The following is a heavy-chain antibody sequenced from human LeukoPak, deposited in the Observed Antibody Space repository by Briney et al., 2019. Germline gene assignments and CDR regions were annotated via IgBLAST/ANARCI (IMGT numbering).Heavy chain of an antibody. Sequence: SETLSLTCTVSGGSISSYYWSWIRQPPGKGLEWIGYIYYSGSTNYNPSLKSRVTISVDTSKNQFSLKLSSVTAADTAVYYCARGTFTVTMVGYYFDYWGQGTLVTVSS. CDR2: IYYSGST. CDR1: GGSISSYY. D-gene: IGHD4-17*01. J-gene: IGHJ4*02. V-gene: IGHV4-59*12. CDR3: ARGTFTVTMVGYYFDY.